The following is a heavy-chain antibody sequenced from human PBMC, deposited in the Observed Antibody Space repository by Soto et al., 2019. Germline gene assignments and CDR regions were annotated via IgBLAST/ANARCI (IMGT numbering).Heavy chain of an antibody. V-gene: IGHV1-69*01. J-gene: IGHJ4*02. Sequence: QVQLVQSGAEVRKPGSSVKVSCKASGGTFSRHAISWVRQAPVQGLEWMGGIIPIFGTANYAQKFQGRVTIIADESTSTDYMELSSLRSEDTAIYVCARGWGYDSSDYYYAYWGQGTLVIVSS. D-gene: IGHD3-22*01. CDR2: IIPIFGTA. CDR1: GGTFSRHA. CDR3: ARGWGYDSSDYYYAY.